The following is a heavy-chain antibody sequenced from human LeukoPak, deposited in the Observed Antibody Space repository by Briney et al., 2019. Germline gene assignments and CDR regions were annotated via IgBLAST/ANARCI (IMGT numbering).Heavy chain of an antibody. V-gene: IGHV3-53*01. CDR2: IYSGGST. Sequence: PGGSLRLSCAASGFTVSSNHMSWVRQAPGKGLEWVSVIYSGGSTYYADSVKGRFTISRDNSKNTLYLQMNSLRAEDTAVYYCAREGHYYDSSGYYYAFDYWGQGTLVTVSS. CDR3: AREGHYYDSSGYYYAFDY. J-gene: IGHJ4*02. CDR1: GFTVSSNH. D-gene: IGHD3-22*01.